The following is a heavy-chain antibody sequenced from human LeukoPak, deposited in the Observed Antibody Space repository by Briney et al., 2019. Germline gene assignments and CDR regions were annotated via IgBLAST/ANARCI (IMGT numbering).Heavy chain of an antibody. V-gene: IGHV3-23*01. D-gene: IGHD4-17*01. Sequence: PGGSLRLSCAASGFTFSSYAMSWVRQAPGKGLEWVSAISGSGGSTYYADSVKGRFTISRDNSKNTLYLQMNSLRAEDTAVYYFAKAVYGDYSSPHYGMDVWGQGTTVTVCS. CDR1: GFTFSSYA. CDR3: AKAVYGDYSSPHYGMDV. CDR2: ISGSGGST. J-gene: IGHJ6*02.